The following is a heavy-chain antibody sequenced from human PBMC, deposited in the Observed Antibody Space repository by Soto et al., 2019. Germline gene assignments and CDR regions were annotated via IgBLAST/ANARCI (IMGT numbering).Heavy chain of an antibody. Sequence: QVQLVESGGGVVQPGRSMRLSCAASGFTFSSYGMHWVRQAPGKGLEWVAVIWYDGSSKYYADSVKGRFTISRDNSKNTLYLQMNSLRAEDTAVYYCAREYAGSGYYYYYGMDVWGQGTTVTV. V-gene: IGHV3-33*01. CDR1: GFTFSSYG. J-gene: IGHJ6*02. CDR3: AREYAGSGYYYYYGMDV. CDR2: IWYDGSSK. D-gene: IGHD3-10*01.